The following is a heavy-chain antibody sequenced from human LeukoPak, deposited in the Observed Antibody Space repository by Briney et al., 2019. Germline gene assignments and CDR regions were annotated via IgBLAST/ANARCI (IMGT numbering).Heavy chain of an antibody. Sequence: SETLSLTCTVSGGSISSYYWSWIRQPPGKGLEWIGYIYYSGSTNYNPSLKSRVTISVDTSKNQFSLKLSSVTAADTAVYYCARGPSYCSSTSCYVNLFDYWGQGTLVTVSS. V-gene: IGHV4-59*01. CDR3: ARGPSYCSSTSCYVNLFDY. D-gene: IGHD2-2*01. CDR2: IYYSGST. CDR1: GGSISSYY. J-gene: IGHJ4*02.